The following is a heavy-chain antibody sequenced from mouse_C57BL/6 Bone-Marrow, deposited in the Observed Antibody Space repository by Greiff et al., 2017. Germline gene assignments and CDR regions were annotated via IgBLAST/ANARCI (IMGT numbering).Heavy chain of an antibody. CDR3: ARYYYYGSSYAMDY. CDR1: GYTFTSYG. Sequence: QVQLQQSGAELARPGASVKLSCKASGYTFTSYGISWVKQRTGQGLEWIGEIYPRSGNTYYNEKFKGKATLTAEKSSSTAYMELRSLTSEDSAVYFCARYYYYGSSYAMDYWGQGTSVTVSS. CDR2: IYPRSGNT. D-gene: IGHD1-1*01. V-gene: IGHV1-81*01. J-gene: IGHJ4*01.